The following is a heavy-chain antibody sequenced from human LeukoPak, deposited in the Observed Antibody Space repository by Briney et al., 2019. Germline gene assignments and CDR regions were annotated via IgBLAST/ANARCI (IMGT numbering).Heavy chain of an antibody. Sequence: GGSLRLSCAASGFTFSSYWMAWVRQTPGKGLEWVANIKHDASEKYYVDSVKGRFIISRDNAQNPFYLQMNSLRAEDTAVYYCARDRGSTGHDLYDYWGQGPLVTVSS. CDR2: IKHDASEK. D-gene: IGHD2-8*02. CDR1: GFTFSSYW. V-gene: IGHV3-7*01. CDR3: ARDRGSTGHDLYDY. J-gene: IGHJ4*02.